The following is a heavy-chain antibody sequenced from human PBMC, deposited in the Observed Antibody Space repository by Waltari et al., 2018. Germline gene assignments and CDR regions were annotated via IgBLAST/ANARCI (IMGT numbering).Heavy chain of an antibody. CDR3: AFRCSSTSCYSGFAFDI. J-gene: IGHJ3*02. CDR2: FDPDDGET. D-gene: IGHD2-2*02. Sequence: QVQLVQSGAEVKKPGASVKVSCKVSGYTRTELSMHWVLQAPGKGIEWMGGFDPDDGETNYAQKFQGRVTMTEDTSTDTAYMELSSLRSEDTAVYYCAFRCSSTSCYSGFAFDIWGQGTMVTVSS. V-gene: IGHV1-24*01. CDR1: GYTRTELS.